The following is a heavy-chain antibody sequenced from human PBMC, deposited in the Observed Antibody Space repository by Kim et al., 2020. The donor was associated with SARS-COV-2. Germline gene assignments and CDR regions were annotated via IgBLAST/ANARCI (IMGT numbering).Heavy chain of an antibody. V-gene: IGHV1-18*01. CDR2: SSAHSGNT. D-gene: IGHD3-3*01. CDR3: ATKKTGYWYFDL. J-gene: IGHJ2*01. Sequence: ASVKVSCKASDNTFSSHDLTWVRQAPGQGLEWMGWSSAHSGNTNFAQKFQGRVALTTDAASTTAYMELRNLRFDDTAVYYCATKKTGYWYFDLWGRGTLVTVSS. CDR1: DNTFSSHD.